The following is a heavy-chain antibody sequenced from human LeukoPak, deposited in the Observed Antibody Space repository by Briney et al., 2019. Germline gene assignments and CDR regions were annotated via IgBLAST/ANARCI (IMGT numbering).Heavy chain of an antibody. CDR3: ARDPSNTSGYQIYFDY. Sequence: ASVKVSCKACGYTFRNYGISWVRQAPGQGLEWMGWVSAYNGDTHYAQKLQGRVTMTTDTSTSTAYMELRSLRSDDTAVYYCARDPSNTSGYQIYFDYWGQGTLVTVSS. CDR1: GYTFRNYG. D-gene: IGHD3-3*01. CDR2: VSAYNGDT. V-gene: IGHV1-18*01. J-gene: IGHJ4*02.